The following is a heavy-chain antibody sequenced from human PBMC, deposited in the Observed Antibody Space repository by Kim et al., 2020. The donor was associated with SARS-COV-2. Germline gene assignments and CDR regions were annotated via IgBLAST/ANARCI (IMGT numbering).Heavy chain of an antibody. J-gene: IGHJ6*03. CDR1: GFTFTSYA. CDR2: ISATDGGT. V-gene: IGHV3-23*01. CDR3: VKDGEGSSWPWGFYYMDV. Sequence: GGSLRLSCAASGFTFTSYAMTWVRQAPGKGLEWVSSISATDGGTYYADSVKGRFTISRDDSKNTVYLKFNSLRAEDTAVYYCVKDGEGSSWPWGFYYMDVWGQGTTVTVSS. D-gene: IGHD6-13*01.